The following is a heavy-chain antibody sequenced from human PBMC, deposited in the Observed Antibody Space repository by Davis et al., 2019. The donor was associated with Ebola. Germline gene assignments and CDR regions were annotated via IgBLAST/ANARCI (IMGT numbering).Heavy chain of an antibody. CDR3: ARLSGLFSSSSGALYFDL. J-gene: IGHJ2*01. CDR1: GGSISSGTYY. V-gene: IGHV4-39*07. CDR2: IYYNGRT. Sequence: SETLSLTCSVSGGSISSGTYYWGWVRQPPGKGLEWIGAIYYNGRTYYNSSLEGRVTISLDTSKNQFSQKLRSVTAADTAVYFCARLSGLFSSSSGALYFDLWGRGTLVSVSS. D-gene: IGHD6-6*01.